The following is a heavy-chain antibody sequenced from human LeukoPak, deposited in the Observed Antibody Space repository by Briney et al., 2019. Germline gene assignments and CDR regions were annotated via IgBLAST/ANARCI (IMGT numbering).Heavy chain of an antibody. CDR3: ARVLRGYCSSTSCPDRFDP. J-gene: IGHJ5*02. CDR1: GGTFSSYA. CDR2: IIPIFGTA. Sequence: SVKVSCKASGGTFSSYAISWVRQAPGQGLEWMGGIIPIFGTANYAQKFQGRVTITTDESTSTAYMELSSLRSEDTAVYYCARVLRGYCSSTSCPDRFDPWGQGTLVTVSS. V-gene: IGHV1-69*05. D-gene: IGHD2-2*01.